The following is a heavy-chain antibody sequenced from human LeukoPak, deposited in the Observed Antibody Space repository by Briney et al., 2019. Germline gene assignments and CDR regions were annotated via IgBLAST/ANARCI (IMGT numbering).Heavy chain of an antibody. CDR2: INPNSGGT. CDR3: AREDDTGMGGDPVDY. J-gene: IGHJ4*02. Sequence: GASVKVSCKASGYTFTSYYIHWVRQAPGQGLEWMGWINPNSGGTNYAQKFQGRVTMTRGTSISTAYMELSRLRSDDTAVYYCAREDDTGMGGDPVDYWGQGTLVTVSS. V-gene: IGHV1-2*02. CDR1: GYTFTSYY. D-gene: IGHD2-21*02.